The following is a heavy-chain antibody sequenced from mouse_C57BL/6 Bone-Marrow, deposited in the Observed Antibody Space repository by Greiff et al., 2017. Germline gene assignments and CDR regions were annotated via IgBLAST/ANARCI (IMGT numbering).Heavy chain of an antibody. CDR2: IYPGDGDT. J-gene: IGHJ2*01. V-gene: IGHV1-82*01. CDR3: ARRAGY. D-gene: IGHD3-3*01. Sequence: QVQLQQSGPELVKPGASVKISCKASGYAFSSSWMNWVKQRPGKGLEWIGRIYPGDGDTNYNGKCKGKATLTADKSSSTAYMQLSSLTSEDSAVYFCARRAGYWGQGTTLTVSS. CDR1: GYAFSSSW.